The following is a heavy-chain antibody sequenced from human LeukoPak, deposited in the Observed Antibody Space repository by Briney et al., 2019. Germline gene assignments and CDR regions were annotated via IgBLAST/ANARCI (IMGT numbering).Heavy chain of an antibody. D-gene: IGHD3-3*01. CDR3: AKDGPDDFWTGYDY. CDR1: GFTFSSYA. V-gene: IGHV3-23*01. CDR2: IICSGGST. Sequence: GGSLRLSCAASGFTFSSYAMSWVRQAPGKGLEGVFAIICSGGSTYYADSLKRRFTISIDNSKNTLYLQMNSLRAEDTAVCYCAKDGPDDFWTGYDYWGQGTLVTVSS. J-gene: IGHJ4*02.